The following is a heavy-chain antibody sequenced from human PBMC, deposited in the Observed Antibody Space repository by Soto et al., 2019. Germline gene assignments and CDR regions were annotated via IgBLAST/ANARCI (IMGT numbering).Heavy chain of an antibody. CDR3: ARDLGYFDWFEYFQH. CDR2: ISAYNGNT. D-gene: IGHD3-9*01. J-gene: IGHJ1*01. CDR1: GYTFTSYG. Sequence: QVQLVQSGAEVKKPGASVKVSCKASGYTFTSYGISWVRQAPGQGLEWMGWISAYNGNTNYAQKLQGRVTMTTDTSXXTAYMELRSLRSDDTAVYYCARDLGYFDWFEYFQHWGQGTLVTVSS. V-gene: IGHV1-18*01.